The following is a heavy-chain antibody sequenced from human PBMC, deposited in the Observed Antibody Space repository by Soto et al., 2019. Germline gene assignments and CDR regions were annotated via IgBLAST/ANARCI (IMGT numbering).Heavy chain of an antibody. V-gene: IGHV4-59*01. J-gene: IGHJ4*02. D-gene: IGHD4-17*01. CDR1: GGSISSYY. Sequence: QVQLQESGPGLVKPSETLSLTCTVSGGSISSYYWSWIRQPPGKGLEWIGYIYYSGSTNYNPSLKSRVTISVDTSKNQFSLKLSSVTAADTAVYYCARDLEYGDYHYFDYWGQGTLVTVSS. CDR2: IYYSGST. CDR3: ARDLEYGDYHYFDY.